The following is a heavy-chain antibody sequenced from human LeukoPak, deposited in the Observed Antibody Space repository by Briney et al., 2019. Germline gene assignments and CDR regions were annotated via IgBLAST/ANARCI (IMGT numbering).Heavy chain of an antibody. V-gene: IGHV3-23*01. CDR2: VSGSGAST. Sequence: GGSLRLSCAASGFTFSSYAMSWVRQAPGKGLEWVSAVSGSGASTYYADSVKGRFTISRDNSKNTLYLQMNSLRAEDTAVYYCARETYDFWSGYSGMDVWGQGTTVTVSS. CDR3: ARETYDFWSGYSGMDV. D-gene: IGHD3-3*01. J-gene: IGHJ6*02. CDR1: GFTFSSYA.